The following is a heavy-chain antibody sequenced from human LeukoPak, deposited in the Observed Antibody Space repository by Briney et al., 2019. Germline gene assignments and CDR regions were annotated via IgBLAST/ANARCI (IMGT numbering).Heavy chain of an antibody. CDR2: ISGSGGST. D-gene: IGHD3-22*01. CDR1: GFTFSSYA. V-gene: IGHV3-23*01. CDR3: AKGITYYYDSNGPRGYFDL. Sequence: PGGCLRLSCAASGFTFSSYAMSWVRQAPGKGLEWVSAISGSGGSTYYADSVKGRFTISRDNSKNKLYLQMNSLRAEDTAVYYCAKGITYYYDSNGPRGYFDLWGRGTLVTVSS. J-gene: IGHJ2*01.